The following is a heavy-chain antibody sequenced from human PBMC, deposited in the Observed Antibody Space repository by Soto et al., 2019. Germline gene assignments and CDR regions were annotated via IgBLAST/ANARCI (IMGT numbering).Heavy chain of an antibody. CDR1: GFTFSSYA. CDR3: ALSGYSSSSYYYGMDV. J-gene: IGHJ6*02. V-gene: IGHV3-30-3*01. Sequence: GGSLRLSCAASGFTFSSYAMHWVRQAPGKGLEWVAVISYDGSNKYYADSVKGRFTISRDNSKNTLYLQMNSLRAEDTAVYYCALSGYSSSSYYYGMDVWGQGTTVTVSS. D-gene: IGHD6-13*01. CDR2: ISYDGSNK.